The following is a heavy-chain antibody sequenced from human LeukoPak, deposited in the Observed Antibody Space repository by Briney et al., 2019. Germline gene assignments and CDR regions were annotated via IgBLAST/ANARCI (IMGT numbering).Heavy chain of an antibody. Sequence: SETLSLTCAVSGYSISSGYYWGWIRQPPGKGLEWLGSIYHSGSTYNNPSLKSRVTMSVDTSKNQFSLKLTSVTAADTAVYYCARAYSNWFDPWGQGTLVTVAS. CDR2: IYHSGST. D-gene: IGHD4-11*01. CDR1: GYSISSGYY. J-gene: IGHJ5*02. CDR3: ARAYSNWFDP. V-gene: IGHV4-38-2*01.